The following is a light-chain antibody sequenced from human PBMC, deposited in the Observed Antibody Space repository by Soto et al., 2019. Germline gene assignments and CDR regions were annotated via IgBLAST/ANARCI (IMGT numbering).Light chain of an antibody. J-gene: IGKJ1*01. V-gene: IGKV3-15*01. CDR3: QQYNNWPWT. CDR1: QSVSRY. CDR2: DAS. Sequence: EIVMTQFPATLSVSPGERVTLSCRASQSVSRYLAWYQQKPGQAPRLLMYDASTRAAGFPVRFSGSGSGTEFTLTISSLQSEDFGVYYCQQYNNWPWTFGQGTKVEIK.